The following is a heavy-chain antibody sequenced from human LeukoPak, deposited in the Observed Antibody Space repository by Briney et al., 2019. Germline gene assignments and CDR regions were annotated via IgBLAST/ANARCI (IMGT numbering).Heavy chain of an antibody. CDR1: GGTFSSYA. Sequence: SVKVSCKASGGTFSSYAISWVRQAPGQGLEWMGRIIPILGMANYAQKFQGRVTITADKSTSTAYMELSSLRSEDTAVYYCARDGDGYNNWGQGTLVTVSS. CDR2: IIPILGMA. CDR3: ARDGDGYNN. V-gene: IGHV1-69*04. J-gene: IGHJ4*02. D-gene: IGHD5-24*01.